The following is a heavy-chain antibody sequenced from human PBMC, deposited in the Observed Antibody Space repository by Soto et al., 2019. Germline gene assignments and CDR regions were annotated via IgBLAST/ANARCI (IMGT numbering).Heavy chain of an antibody. V-gene: IGHV3-21*01. J-gene: IGHJ4*02. D-gene: IGHD2-15*01. Sequence: EVQLVESGGGLVKPGGSLRLSCAASGFTFSSHTMNWVRQAPGKGLEWVSSISSSSTYIYYADSVKGRFTISRDNAKNSLYLQMNRRRAEDTAVYYCARVFGYCSGGACSSLDYWGQGTLVTVSS. CDR3: ARVFGYCSGGACSSLDY. CDR2: ISSSSTYI. CDR1: GFTFSSHT.